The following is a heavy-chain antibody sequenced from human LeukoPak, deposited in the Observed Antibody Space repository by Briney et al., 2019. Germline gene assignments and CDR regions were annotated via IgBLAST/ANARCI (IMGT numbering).Heavy chain of an antibody. Sequence: PGESLKISCKGSGYSFTNYCIGWVRQMPGKGLECMGIIYPGESDTKYSPSFQGQVTISADKSISAAYMQWSSVKASDTAMYYCARLTKNTSTWYGFDYWGQGTLVTVSS. D-gene: IGHD6-13*01. V-gene: IGHV5-51*01. CDR2: IYPGESDT. J-gene: IGHJ4*02. CDR1: GYSFTNYC. CDR3: ARLTKNTSTWYGFDY.